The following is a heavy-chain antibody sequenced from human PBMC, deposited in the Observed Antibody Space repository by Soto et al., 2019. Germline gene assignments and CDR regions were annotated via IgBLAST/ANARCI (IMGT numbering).Heavy chain of an antibody. CDR2: ISWDGGST. CDR3: AKDNYYDSSGYFDY. V-gene: IGHV3-43*01. D-gene: IGHD3-22*01. Sequence: EVQLVESGGVVVQPGGSLRLSCAASGFTFDDYTMHWVRQAPGKGLEWVSLISWDGGSTYYADSVKGRFTISRDNSKNSLYLQMNSLRTEDTALCYCAKDNYYDSSGYFDYWGQGTLVTVSS. J-gene: IGHJ4*02. CDR1: GFTFDDYT.